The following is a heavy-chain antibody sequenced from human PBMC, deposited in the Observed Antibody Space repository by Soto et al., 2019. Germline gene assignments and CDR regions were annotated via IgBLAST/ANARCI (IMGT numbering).Heavy chain of an antibody. V-gene: IGHV3-23*01. J-gene: IGHJ6*02. CDR1: GFTFSSYA. CDR2: ISGSGSTI. Sequence: PGGSLRLSCAASGFTFSSYAVSWVRQAPGKGPEWISSISGSGSTIYYADSVKGRFTISRDNSKNTLYLQMSSLRAEDTAVYYCAKLGSLGHPYYYGMDVWGPGTTVTVSS. D-gene: IGHD3-16*01. CDR3: AKLGSLGHPYYYGMDV.